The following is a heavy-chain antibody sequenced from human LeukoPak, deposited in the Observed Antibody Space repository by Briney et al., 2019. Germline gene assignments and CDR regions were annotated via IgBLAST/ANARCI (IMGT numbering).Heavy chain of an antibody. CDR1: GFTFSSYS. V-gene: IGHV3-48*01. CDR3: ARDLGFGGGAFDY. D-gene: IGHD4-23*01. J-gene: IGHJ4*02. CDR2: ISSSSSTI. Sequence: GGSLRLSCAASGFTFSSYSMNWVRQAPGKGLEWVSYISSSSSTIYYADSVKGRFTISRDNAKNSLYLQMNSLRAEDTAVYYCARDLGFGGGAFDYWGQGTLVTVSS.